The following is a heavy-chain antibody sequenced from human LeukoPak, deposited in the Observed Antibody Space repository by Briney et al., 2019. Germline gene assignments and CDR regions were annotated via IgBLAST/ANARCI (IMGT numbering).Heavy chain of an antibody. J-gene: IGHJ4*02. V-gene: IGHV4-61*02. Sequence: SETLSLTCTVPGASISSGLYYSNWFRQPAGKGLEWIGRIYNSGSTNYNPSLKSRVTISVDTPKNQFSLKLSSVTATDSAAYYCASSNWLRDANFDNWGQGTLVTVSS. D-gene: IGHD6-13*01. CDR2: IYNSGST. CDR1: GASISSGLYY. CDR3: ASSNWLRDANFDN.